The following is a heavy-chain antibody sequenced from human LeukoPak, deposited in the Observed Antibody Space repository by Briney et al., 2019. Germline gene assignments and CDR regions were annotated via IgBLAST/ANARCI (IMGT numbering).Heavy chain of an antibody. J-gene: IGHJ5*02. CDR1: GFTFSSYW. D-gene: IGHD5-18*01. Sequence: GGSLRLSCAASGFTFSSYWMHWVRQAPGKGLVWVSRINSDGSSTSYADSVKGRFTISRDNAKNTLYLQMNSLRAEDTAVYYCARSGYSYGFDPWGQGTLVTVSS. CDR2: INSDGSST. CDR3: ARSGYSYGFDP. V-gene: IGHV3-74*01.